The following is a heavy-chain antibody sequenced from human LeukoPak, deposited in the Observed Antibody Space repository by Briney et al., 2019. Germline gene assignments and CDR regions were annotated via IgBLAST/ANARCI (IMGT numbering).Heavy chain of an antibody. V-gene: IGHV3-30-3*01. D-gene: IGHD6-13*01. Sequence: GGSLRLSCAASGFTFSNYAMHWVRQAPGKGLEWVAVISYDGNNKYYADSVKGRFTISRDNAKNTLYLQMNSLRAEDTAVYYCARESGIAAALDLWGQGTLVTVSS. J-gene: IGHJ5*02. CDR1: GFTFSNYA. CDR2: ISYDGNNK. CDR3: ARESGIAAALDL.